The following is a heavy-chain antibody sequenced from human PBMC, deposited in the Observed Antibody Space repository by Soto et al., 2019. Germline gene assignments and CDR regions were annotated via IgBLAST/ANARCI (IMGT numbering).Heavy chain of an antibody. CDR2: ISYDVNNK. CDR1: GFTFSNYG. V-gene: IGHV3-30*18. D-gene: IGHD1-26*01. J-gene: IGHJ6*02. Sequence: QVQVVESGGGVVQPGRSLRLSCAVSGFTFSNYGMHWVRQAPGKGLEWVALISYDVNNKYYADSVKGRFTISRDNSKNTLFLQMNGLRAEDTAVYYCSKGGSMAGMDVWGQGTTVTVSS. CDR3: SKGGSMAGMDV.